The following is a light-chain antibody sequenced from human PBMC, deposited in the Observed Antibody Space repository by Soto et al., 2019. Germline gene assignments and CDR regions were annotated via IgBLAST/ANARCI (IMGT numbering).Light chain of an antibody. V-gene: IGKV2-28*01. CDR1: QSLLHSNGFQY. J-gene: IGKJ1*01. CDR2: LGF. Sequence: EIVMTQSPPSLSVTPGEPASISCRSSQSLLHSNGFQYLDWYLQKPGQPPQLLIYLGFNRASGVPDRFSGSGSGTDFTLKISRVEAEDVGIYFCMQPLEAPWTFGQGTKVEIK. CDR3: MQPLEAPWT.